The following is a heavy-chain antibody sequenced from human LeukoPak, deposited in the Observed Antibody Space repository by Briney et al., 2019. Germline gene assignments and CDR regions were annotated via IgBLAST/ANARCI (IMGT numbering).Heavy chain of an antibody. CDR2: VHYTWNT. CDR3: ARVASKGGMDV. Sequence: GSLRLSCAASGFTVSSNYMSWIRQPPGKGLEWIGHVHYTWNTKYNPSLTGRVSISLDRSKNQFSLSLSSLTAADTAVYYCARVASKGGMDVWGQGTTVIVSS. V-gene: IGHV4-59*02. J-gene: IGHJ6*02. CDR1: GFTVSSNY.